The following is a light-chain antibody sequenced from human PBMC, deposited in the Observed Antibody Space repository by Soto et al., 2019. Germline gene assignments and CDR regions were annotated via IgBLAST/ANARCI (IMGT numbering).Light chain of an antibody. J-gene: IGKJ1*01. CDR1: QSVSSSY. CDR2: GAS. CDR3: QQYGSSRT. Sequence: EIVLTQSPGTLSLSPGARATLSCRARQSVSSSYLAWYQQNPGQAPRLLIYGASSRATGIPDRFSGSGSGTDFTLTISRLEPEDFAVYYCQQYGSSRTFGQGTKVDIK. V-gene: IGKV3-20*01.